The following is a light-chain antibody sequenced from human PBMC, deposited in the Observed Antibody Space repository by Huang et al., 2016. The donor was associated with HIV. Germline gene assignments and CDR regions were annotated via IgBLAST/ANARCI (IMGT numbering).Light chain of an antibody. CDR1: KSVSSD. CDR2: GAS. V-gene: IGKV3-11*01. Sequence: EIVLTQSPATLSLSPGERATISCRASKSVSSDLDWYQQKAGQAPRRLIYGASNRAAGISSRFSGSGSGTDFTLTISSLEPEDFAVYYCQQRSDWPRSFGQGTKLEIK. J-gene: IGKJ2*01. CDR3: QQRSDWPRS.